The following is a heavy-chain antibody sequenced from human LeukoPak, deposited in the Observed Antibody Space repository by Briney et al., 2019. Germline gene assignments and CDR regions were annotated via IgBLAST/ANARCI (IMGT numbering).Heavy chain of an antibody. CDR1: GGSFSGYY. Sequence: SETLSLTCAVYGGSFSGYYWSWIRQPPGKGLEWIGEINHSGSTYYNPSLKSRVTISVDTSKNQFSLKLSSVTAADTAVYYCARVYGSGSYYSLYPLVHFDYWGQGTLVTVSS. CDR3: ARVYGSGSYYSLYPLVHFDY. D-gene: IGHD3-10*01. J-gene: IGHJ4*02. CDR2: INHSGST. V-gene: IGHV4-34*01.